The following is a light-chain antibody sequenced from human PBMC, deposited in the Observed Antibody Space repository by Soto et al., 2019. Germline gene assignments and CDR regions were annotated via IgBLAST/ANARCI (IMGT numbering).Light chain of an antibody. V-gene: IGKV3-15*01. J-gene: IGKJ1*01. Sequence: EIVMTQSPATLSVSPGERATLSCMASQSVSSNLAWYQQKPGQAPRLLIYGASTRATGIPARFSGSGSGTEFTLTISSLQSEDFAVYYCQQYNNWPVTFGQGTKVDIK. CDR1: QSVSSN. CDR2: GAS. CDR3: QQYNNWPVT.